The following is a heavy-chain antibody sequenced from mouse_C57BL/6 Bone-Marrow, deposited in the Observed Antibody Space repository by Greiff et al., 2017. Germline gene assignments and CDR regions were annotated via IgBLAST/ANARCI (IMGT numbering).Heavy chain of an antibody. CDR1: GFSLSTFGMG. J-gene: IGHJ4*01. Sequence: QVTLKESGPGILQPSQTLSLTCSFSGFSLSTFGMGVGWIRQPSGKGLEWLAHLWWDDDKYYNPALKSRITNSKDTSKNRVFLKIANVDTAYTATYYWARIVPYGYDAVYYAMEYWGQGPSVTVAS. V-gene: IGHV8-8*01. D-gene: IGHD2-2*01. CDR3: ARIVPYGYDAVYYAMEY. CDR2: LWWDDDK.